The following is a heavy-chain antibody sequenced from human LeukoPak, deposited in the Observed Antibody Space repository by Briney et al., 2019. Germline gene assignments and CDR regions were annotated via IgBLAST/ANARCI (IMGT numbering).Heavy chain of an antibody. CDR3: ARVEDGPAAILYGSGSDY. CDR2: ISYDGSNK. J-gene: IGHJ4*02. V-gene: IGHV3-30-3*01. D-gene: IGHD3-10*01. Sequence: GGSLRLSCAASGFTFSSYAMHWVRQAPGKGLEWVAVISYDGSNKYYADSVKGRFTISRDNSKNTLYLQMNSQRAEDTAVYYCARVEDGPAAILYGSGSDYWGQGTLVTVSS. CDR1: GFTFSSYA.